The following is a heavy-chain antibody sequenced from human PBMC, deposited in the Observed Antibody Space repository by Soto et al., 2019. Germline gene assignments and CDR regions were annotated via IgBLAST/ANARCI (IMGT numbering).Heavy chain of an antibody. CDR3: ARLSDAQLPSVPYHYFDF. D-gene: IGHD1-1*01. Sequence: VQLQESGPGLVKPSETLSLTCTVSGGSVSGFYWSWLRKSPEKGLEWIAYIYSTGLTNYNPSLKSRVTISVDTSKNQFSLRLNSVTAADTAVYYCARLSDAQLPSVPYHYFDFWGQGTLVTVSS. V-gene: IGHV4-59*08. CDR1: GGSVSGFY. J-gene: IGHJ4*02. CDR2: IYSTGLT.